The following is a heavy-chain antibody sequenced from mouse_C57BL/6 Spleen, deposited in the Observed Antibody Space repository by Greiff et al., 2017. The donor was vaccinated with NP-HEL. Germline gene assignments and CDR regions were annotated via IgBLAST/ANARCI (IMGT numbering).Heavy chain of an antibody. V-gene: IGHV1-15*01. J-gene: IGHJ1*03. Sequence: QVQLQQSGAELVRPGASVTLSCKASGYTFTDYEMHWVKQTPVHGLEWIGAIDPETGGTAYNQKFKGKAILTADKSSIAAYMELRILTSEDSAVYYCTRVVEGGYYDGYFDVWGTGTTVTVSS. CDR2: IDPETGGT. D-gene: IGHD2-3*01. CDR1: GYTFTDYE. CDR3: TRVVEGGYYDGYFDV.